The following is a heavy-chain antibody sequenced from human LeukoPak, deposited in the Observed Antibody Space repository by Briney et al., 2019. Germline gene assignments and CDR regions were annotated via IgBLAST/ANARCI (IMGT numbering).Heavy chain of an antibody. Sequence: ASVKVSCKVSGYTLTELSMHWVRQAPGKGLEWMGGFDPEDGETIYAQKFQGRVTMTEDTSTDTAYMELSSLRSEDTAVYYCATVGMGGSGSYFLDYWGQGTLVTVSS. V-gene: IGHV1-24*01. CDR2: FDPEDGET. CDR1: GYTLTELS. J-gene: IGHJ4*02. CDR3: ATVGMGGSGSYFLDY. D-gene: IGHD3-10*01.